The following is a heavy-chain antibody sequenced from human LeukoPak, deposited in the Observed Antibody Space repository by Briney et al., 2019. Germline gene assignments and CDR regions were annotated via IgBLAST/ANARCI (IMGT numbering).Heavy chain of an antibody. CDR2: ISSSRSSYI. CDR3: ARDPPSFQY. Sequence: SGGSLRPSCAASGFTFSNYNMNWVRQAPGKGLEWVSTISSSRSSYIYYADSVKGRFTISRDNAKNSLYLQMNSLRAEDTAVYYCARDPPSFQYWGQGTLVTVSA. CDR1: GFTFSNYN. V-gene: IGHV3-21*01. J-gene: IGHJ1*01.